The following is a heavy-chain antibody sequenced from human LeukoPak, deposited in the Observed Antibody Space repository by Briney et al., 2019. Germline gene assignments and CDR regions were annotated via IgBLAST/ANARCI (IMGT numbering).Heavy chain of an antibody. CDR3: ARVGRGEWYNWNDGPFDY. CDR1: GYTFTSYG. J-gene: IGHJ4*02. V-gene: IGHV1-18*01. D-gene: IGHD1-1*01. Sequence: ASVKVSCKASGYTFTSYGISWVRQAPGQGLEWMGWISAYNGNTNYAQKLQGRVTMTTDTSTSTAYMELRSLRSDDTAVYYCARVGRGEWYNWNDGPFDYWGQGTLVTVSS. CDR2: ISAYNGNT.